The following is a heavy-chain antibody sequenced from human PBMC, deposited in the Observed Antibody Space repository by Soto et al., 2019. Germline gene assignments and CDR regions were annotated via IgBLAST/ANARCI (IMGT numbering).Heavy chain of an antibody. CDR1: GFTFRSYV. V-gene: IGHV3-30*19. CDR2: TSYDGSDK. CDR3: ARWGTTGGLDV. Sequence: QVQLVESGGGVVQPGTSLRVSCVGSGFTFRSYVIHWVRQAPGKGLEWVALTSYDGSDKYYGDSVRGRFTISRDNSRNTVDLQRDSRRLEDTALYSCARWGTTGGLDVWGQGTLVSVSS. J-gene: IGHJ1*01. D-gene: IGHD3-16*01.